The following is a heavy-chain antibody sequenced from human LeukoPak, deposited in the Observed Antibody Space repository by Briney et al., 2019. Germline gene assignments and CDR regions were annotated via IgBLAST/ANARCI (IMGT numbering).Heavy chain of an antibody. V-gene: IGHV5-51*01. J-gene: IGHJ4*02. CDR1: GYRFTSYW. D-gene: IGHD3-9*01. Sequence: ESLKISCKGSGYRFTSYWIGWVRQMPGKGLEWMGIIHPADSDTRYSPSFQGQVTISADKSISTAYLQWSSLKASDTAMYYCARHSDWRFDYWGQGTLVTVSS. CDR2: IHPADSDT. CDR3: ARHSDWRFDY.